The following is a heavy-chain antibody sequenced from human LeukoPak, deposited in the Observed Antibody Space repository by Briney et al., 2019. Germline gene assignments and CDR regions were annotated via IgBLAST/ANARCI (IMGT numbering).Heavy chain of an antibody. CDR1: GYTFTTYG. CDR2: ISAYNDNT. V-gene: IGHV1-18*01. Sequence: GASVKVSCKASGYTFTTYGISWVRQAPGQGLEWMGWISAYNDNTNYAQKLQGRVTMTTDTSTSTAYMELRSLRSDDTAVYYCARAIYDSSGYYYGSWGQGTLVTVSS. CDR3: ARAIYDSSGYYYGS. D-gene: IGHD3-22*01. J-gene: IGHJ5*02.